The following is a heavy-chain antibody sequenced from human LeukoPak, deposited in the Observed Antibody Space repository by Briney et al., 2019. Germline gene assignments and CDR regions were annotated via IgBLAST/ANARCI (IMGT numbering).Heavy chain of an antibody. D-gene: IGHD5-18*01. CDR3: ASTNRIQFFYYFDY. V-gene: IGHV3-7*05. CDR1: GLTFGTYW. Sequence: GGSLRLSCAASGLTFGTYWMTWVRQAPGKGLEWVANIKEDGSEKYYVDSVKGRFTISRDNAKNSLYLQMNSLRAEDTAVYYCASTNRIQFFYYFDYWGQGTLVTVSS. J-gene: IGHJ4*02. CDR2: IKEDGSEK.